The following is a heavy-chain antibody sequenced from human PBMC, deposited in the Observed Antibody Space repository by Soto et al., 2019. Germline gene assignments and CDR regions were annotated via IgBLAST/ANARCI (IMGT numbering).Heavy chain of an antibody. CDR3: ATGFLGYTYFHGGDY. CDR2: FDPEDDET. Sequence: ASVKVSCKVSGYSLSELSMHWVRQAPGKGLEWTGGFDPEDDETIYAQKFQGRVTMTEDTSTDTAYMELSSLRSDDTAVYFCATGFLGYTYFHGGDYWGQVTPLTVSS. J-gene: IGHJ4*02. D-gene: IGHD3-9*01. CDR1: GYSLSELS. V-gene: IGHV1-24*01.